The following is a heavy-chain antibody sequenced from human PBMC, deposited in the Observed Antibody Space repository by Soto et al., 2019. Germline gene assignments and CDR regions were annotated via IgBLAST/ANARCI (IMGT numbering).Heavy chain of an antibody. CDR1: GGSISSDY. CDR2: IHYSGST. D-gene: IGHD2-15*01. J-gene: IGHJ6*02. V-gene: IGHV4-59*01. CDR3: ARDRGTFCSGGICYSRGLDV. Sequence: TLSLTCTVSGGSISSDYWSWIRQPPGKGLEWIGYIHYSGSTNYNASLKSRVTISVDTSKNQFSLKVSSVTAADTAVYYCARDRGTFCSGGICYSRGLDVWGQGTTVTVSS.